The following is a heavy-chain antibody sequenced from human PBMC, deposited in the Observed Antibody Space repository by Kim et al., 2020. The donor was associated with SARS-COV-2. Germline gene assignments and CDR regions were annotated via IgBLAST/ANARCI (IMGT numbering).Heavy chain of an antibody. CDR2: INTNTGNP. V-gene: IGHV7-4-1*02. J-gene: IGHJ6*02. Sequence: ASVQVSCKASGYTFTSYAMNWVRQAPGQGLEWMGWINTNTGNPTYAQGFTGRFVFSLDTSVSTAYLQISSLKAEDTAVYYCASKLIAYYDFWSGYSTSLYGMGVWGRGTTVTVSS. D-gene: IGHD3-3*01. CDR3: ASKLIAYYDFWSGYSTSLYGMGV. CDR1: GYTFTSYA.